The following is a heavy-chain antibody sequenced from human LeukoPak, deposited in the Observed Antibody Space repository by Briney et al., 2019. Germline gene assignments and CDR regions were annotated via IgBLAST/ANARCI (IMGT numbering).Heavy chain of an antibody. Sequence: SVKVSCKASGGTFSSYAISWVRQAPGQGLEWMGGIIPIFGTANYAQKFQGRVTITADESTSTAYMELSILRSEDTAVYYCARAIVVVPTQIVFDYWGQGTLVTVSS. CDR1: GGTFSSYA. D-gene: IGHD2-21*01. CDR2: IIPIFGTA. V-gene: IGHV1-69*13. J-gene: IGHJ4*02. CDR3: ARAIVVVPTQIVFDY.